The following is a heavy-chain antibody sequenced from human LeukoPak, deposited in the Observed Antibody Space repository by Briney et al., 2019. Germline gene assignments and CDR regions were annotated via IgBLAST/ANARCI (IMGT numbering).Heavy chain of an antibody. CDR1: GFTFDDYA. V-gene: IGHV3-9*01. CDR2: ISWNSGSI. J-gene: IGHJ4*02. CDR3: AKRATVGSYYNYFDY. Sequence: GGSLRLSCAASGFTFDDYAMHWVRQAPGKGLEWVSGISWNSGSIGYADSVKGRFTISRDNAKNSLYLQMSSLRAEDTALYYCAKRATVGSYYNYFDYWGQGTLVTVSS. D-gene: IGHD1-26*01.